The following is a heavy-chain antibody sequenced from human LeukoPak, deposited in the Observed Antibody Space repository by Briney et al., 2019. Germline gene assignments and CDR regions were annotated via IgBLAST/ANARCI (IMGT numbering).Heavy chain of an antibody. CDR1: GFSFSTYA. D-gene: IGHD4-11*01. Sequence: GGSLRLSCAASGFSFSTYAVNWVRQAPGKGLEWVSTISGSGDSTYYADSVKGRFTISRDNSKDTLYLQMNSLRAEDTAVYYCAKGAGGLYSNFDYWGQGTLVTVSS. J-gene: IGHJ4*02. V-gene: IGHV3-23*01. CDR2: ISGSGDST. CDR3: AKGAGGLYSNFDY.